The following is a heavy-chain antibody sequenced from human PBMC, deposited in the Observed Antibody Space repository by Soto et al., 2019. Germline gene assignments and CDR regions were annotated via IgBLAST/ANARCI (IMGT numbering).Heavy chain of an antibody. V-gene: IGHV3-15*01. J-gene: IGHJ4*02. Sequence: EVQLVESGGGLLKPGGSLRLSCVASGFTFTNAWMSWVGQAPGKGLEWVGRIKSNAEGGTTDYTTPVKGRFTISRDDSKNTLYLQMNSLRIEDTAVYYCTTSYGRYCWGQGTLVTVSS. D-gene: IGHD3-10*01. CDR1: GFTFTNAW. CDR3: TTSYGRYC. CDR2: IKSNAEGGTT.